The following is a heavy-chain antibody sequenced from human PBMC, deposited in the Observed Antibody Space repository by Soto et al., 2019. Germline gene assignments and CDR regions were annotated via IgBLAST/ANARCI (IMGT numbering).Heavy chain of an antibody. CDR3: AKSVADCSTTSCYSFYYFVMDV. J-gene: IGHJ6*02. V-gene: IGHV3-30*18. D-gene: IGHD2-2*01. CDR1: GFTFNNYG. CDR2: ISYDGSNR. Sequence: GGSLRLSCAASGFTFNNYGMHWVRQAPGKGLEWVTFISYDGSNRYYADSVKGRFTISRDNSKNTLFLQMNSPRAEDTAVYYCAKSVADCSTTSCYSFYYFVMDVWGQGTTVTVSS.